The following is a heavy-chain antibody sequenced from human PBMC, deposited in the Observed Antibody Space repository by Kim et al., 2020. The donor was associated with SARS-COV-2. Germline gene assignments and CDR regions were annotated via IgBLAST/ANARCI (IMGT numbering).Heavy chain of an antibody. CDR1: GYTFTNYG. CDR2: ISAYDGNT. V-gene: IGHV1-18*01. J-gene: IGHJ4*02. D-gene: IGHD6-13*01. Sequence: ASVKVSCKAYGYTFTNYGISWVRQAPGQGLEWMGWISAYDGNTFSAQKLKGRVTMTTDTSTSTAFMELRSLRSDDTAVYYCARDDWVAAAGTAFDYWGQGTLVTVSS. CDR3: ARDDWVAAAGTAFDY.